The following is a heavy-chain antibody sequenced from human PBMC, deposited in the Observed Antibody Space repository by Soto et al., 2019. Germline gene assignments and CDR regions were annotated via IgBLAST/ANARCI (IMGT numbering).Heavy chain of an antibody. D-gene: IGHD3-3*01. CDR1: GYTFTSYG. CDR3: ARGGDVLRFLDPHSPYYYYGMDV. V-gene: IGHV1-18*01. J-gene: IGHJ6*02. Sequence: ASVKVSCKASGYTFTSYGISWVRQAPGQGLEWMGWISAYNGNTNYAQKLQGRVTMTTDTSTSTAYMELRSLRSDDTAVYYCARGGDVLRFLDPHSPYYYYGMDVWGQGTTVTVSS. CDR2: ISAYNGNT.